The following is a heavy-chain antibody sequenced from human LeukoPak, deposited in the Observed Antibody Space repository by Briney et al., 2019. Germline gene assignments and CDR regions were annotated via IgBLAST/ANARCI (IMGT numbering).Heavy chain of an antibody. J-gene: IGHJ4*02. CDR2: IYYIGST. V-gene: IGHV4-61*01. CDR1: GGSVSSGSYY. Sequence: PSETLSLTCTVSGGSVSSGSYYWSWIRQPPGKGLEWIGYIYYIGSTDYNPSLKSRVTISVDTSKNQFSLKLSSVTAADTAVYYCARGLYYFDYWGQGTLVTVSS. CDR3: ARGLYYFDY.